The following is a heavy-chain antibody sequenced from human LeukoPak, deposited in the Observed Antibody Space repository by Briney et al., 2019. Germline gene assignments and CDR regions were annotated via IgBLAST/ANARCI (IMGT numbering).Heavy chain of an antibody. CDR3: AKDRSSSWYSAFEI. D-gene: IGHD6-13*01. CDR2: ISSSGGSA. J-gene: IGHJ3*02. V-gene: IGHV3-23*01. CDR1: GFTLSSYA. Sequence: GGSLRLSCAASGFTLSSYAMSWVRQAPGKELEWVSIISSSGGSANYADSVKGRFTISRDNSKNTLYLQMNSLRAEGTAVYYCAKDRSSSWYSAFEIWGQGTMVTVSS.